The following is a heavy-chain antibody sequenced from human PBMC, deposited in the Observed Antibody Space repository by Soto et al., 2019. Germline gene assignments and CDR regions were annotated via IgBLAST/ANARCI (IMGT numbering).Heavy chain of an antibody. J-gene: IGHJ4*02. CDR1: GFDFTNAW. Sequence: GSLRLSCAASGFDFTNAWMHWVRQAPGKGLVWVSHVNSDGSITTYADSVKGRFTISRDNAKNTVYLQMNSLRVEDTAVYYCTRDQRYSSAVWGQGTLVTVSS. CDR3: TRDQRYSSAV. V-gene: IGHV3-74*01. CDR2: VNSDGSIT. D-gene: IGHD5-18*01.